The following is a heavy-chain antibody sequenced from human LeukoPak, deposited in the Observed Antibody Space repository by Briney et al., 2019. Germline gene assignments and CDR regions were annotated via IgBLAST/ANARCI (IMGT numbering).Heavy chain of an antibody. CDR3: ARDRNHEQWLVLDDAFDI. D-gene: IGHD6-19*01. CDR2: ISSSSSYI. Sequence: PGGSLRLSCAASGFTFSSYSMNWVRQAPGKGLEWVSSISSSSSYIYYADSVKSRFTISRDNAKNSLYLQMNSLRAEDTAVYYCARDRNHEQWLVLDDAFDIWGQGTMVTVSS. V-gene: IGHV3-21*01. CDR1: GFTFSSYS. J-gene: IGHJ3*02.